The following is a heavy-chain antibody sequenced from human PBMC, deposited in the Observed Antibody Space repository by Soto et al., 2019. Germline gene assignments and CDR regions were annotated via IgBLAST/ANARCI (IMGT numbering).Heavy chain of an antibody. CDR3: DRDALQSDDSDRRHAG. CDR2: ISTSSSPR. D-gene: IGHD3-22*01. V-gene: IGHV3-48*02. Sequence: GGSQRPVYAASGSTFRHYSMHWVRQAPGKGLEWIAYISTSSSPRYYADSVKGRFTISRDNDRKSIYMEMSSLRDEDTAIYYCDRDALQSDDSDRRHAGWGPGTLVTVSS. J-gene: IGHJ4*02. CDR1: GSTFRHYS.